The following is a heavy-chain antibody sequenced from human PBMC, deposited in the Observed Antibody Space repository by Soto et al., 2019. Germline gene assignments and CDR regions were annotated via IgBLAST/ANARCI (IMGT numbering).Heavy chain of an antibody. Sequence: GASGKGSSEACGYTFTSRTIHLGPPAPGQRLEWMGWINAGNGNTKYSQKFQGRVTITRDTSASTAYMELSSLRSEDTAVYYCARGVAGPLHWFDPWGQGTLVTVSS. V-gene: IGHV1-3*01. D-gene: IGHD6-19*01. J-gene: IGHJ5*02. CDR2: INAGNGNT. CDR1: GYTFTSRT. CDR3: ARGVAGPLHWFDP.